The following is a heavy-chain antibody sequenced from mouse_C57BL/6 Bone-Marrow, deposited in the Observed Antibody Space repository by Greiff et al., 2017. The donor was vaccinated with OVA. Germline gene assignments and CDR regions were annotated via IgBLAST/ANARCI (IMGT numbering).Heavy chain of an antibody. J-gene: IGHJ1*03. Sequence: QVQLQQPGAELVRPGSSVKLSCKASGYTFTSYWMHWVKQRPIQGLEWIGNIDPSDSETHYNQKFKDKATLTVEKSSSTAYMQLSSLTSEDSAVYYCARAGGYYEDWYFDVWGTGTTVTVSS. CDR2: IDPSDSET. CDR1: GYTFTSYW. CDR3: ARAGGYYEDWYFDV. D-gene: IGHD2-3*01. V-gene: IGHV1-52*01.